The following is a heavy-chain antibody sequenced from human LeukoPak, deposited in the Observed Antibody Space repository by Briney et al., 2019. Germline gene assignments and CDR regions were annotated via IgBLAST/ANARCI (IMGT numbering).Heavy chain of an antibody. CDR3: ASSYYGSGGYFWARTYGIDV. CDR2: IYYSGST. CDR1: GGSISSYY. D-gene: IGHD3-10*01. Sequence: KTSETLSLTCTVSGGSISSYYWSWIRQPPGKGLEWIGYIYYSGSTNYNPSLKSRVTISVDTSKNQFSLKLSSVTAADTAVYYCASSYYGSGGYFWARTYGIDVWGQGTTVTVSS. V-gene: IGHV4-59*01. J-gene: IGHJ6*02.